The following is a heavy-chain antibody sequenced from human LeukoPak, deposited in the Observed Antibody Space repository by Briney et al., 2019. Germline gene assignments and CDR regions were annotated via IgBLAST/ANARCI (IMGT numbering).Heavy chain of an antibody. D-gene: IGHD4-17*01. Sequence: GGSLRLSCAAPGFTFSDYYMSWIRQAPGKGLEWVSYISSSGSTIYYADSVKGRFTISRDNAKNSLYLQMNSLRAEDTAVYYCARRLDYGDYDWFDPWGQGTLVTVSS. CDR2: ISSSGSTI. CDR1: GFTFSDYY. CDR3: ARRLDYGDYDWFDP. V-gene: IGHV3-11*01. J-gene: IGHJ5*02.